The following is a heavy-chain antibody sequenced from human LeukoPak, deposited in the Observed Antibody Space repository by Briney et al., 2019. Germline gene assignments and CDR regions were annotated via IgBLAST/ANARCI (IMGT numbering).Heavy chain of an antibody. J-gene: IGHJ4*02. CDR3: AKDWGNYYYFDF. V-gene: IGHV3-9*01. CDR2: INGDSKYI. D-gene: IGHD3-16*01. CDR1: GFIFDDYV. Sequence: PGRSLRLSCAAAGFIFDDYVMHWIRQAPGKGLDWVAGINGDSKYIGYADSVKGRFTVSRDNAKNSLYLQMDGLRADDTALYYCAKDWGNYYYFDFWGQGTLVTVSS.